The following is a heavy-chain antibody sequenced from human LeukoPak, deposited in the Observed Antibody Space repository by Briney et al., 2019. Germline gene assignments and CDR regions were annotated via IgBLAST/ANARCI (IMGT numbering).Heavy chain of an antibody. D-gene: IGHD3/OR15-3a*01. CDR3: ARDGILGHLAFDI. CDR2: IIPIFGTA. Sequence: SVKVSCKASGGTFSSYAISWVRQAPGQGLEWMGGIIPIFGTANYAQKFQGRVTITADKSTSTAYMELSSLRSEDTAVYYCARDGILGHLAFDIWGQGTMVTVSS. J-gene: IGHJ3*02. CDR1: GGTFSSYA. V-gene: IGHV1-69*06.